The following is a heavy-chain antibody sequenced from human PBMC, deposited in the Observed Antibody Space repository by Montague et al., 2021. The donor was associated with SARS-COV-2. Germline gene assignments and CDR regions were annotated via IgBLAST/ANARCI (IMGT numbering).Heavy chain of an antibody. CDR3: VRRDRGAYYTLDY. V-gene: IGHV3-64*01. CDR2: ISPSGGTT. D-gene: IGHD3-3*01. Sequence: SLRLSCAASGFTFSDYFMNWVHQAPGKGLEYVSSISPSGGTTAYANSVKGRFTISRDNSKNTLYLQMGSLRAEDMAVYFCVRRDRGAYYTLDYWGQGTLVTVSS. CDR1: GFTFSDYF. J-gene: IGHJ4*02.